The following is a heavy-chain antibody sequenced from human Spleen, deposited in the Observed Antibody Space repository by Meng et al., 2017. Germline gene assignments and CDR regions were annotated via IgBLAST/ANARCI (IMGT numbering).Heavy chain of an antibody. Sequence: GESLKISCAASGFTFSSYAMHWVRQAPGKGLEWVAVISYDGSNKYYADSVKGRFTISRDNSKNTLYLQMNSLETEDSAVHYCTIYIRGHIWGQGTMVTVSS. J-gene: IGHJ3*02. CDR1: GFTFSSYA. V-gene: IGHV3-30*07. CDR3: TIYIRGHI. CDR2: ISYDGSNK. D-gene: IGHD2/OR15-2a*01.